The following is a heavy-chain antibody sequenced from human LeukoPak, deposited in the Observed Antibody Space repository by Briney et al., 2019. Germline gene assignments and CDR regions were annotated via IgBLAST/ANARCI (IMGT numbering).Heavy chain of an antibody. CDR1: GGSISSSSYY. V-gene: IGHV4-39*07. Sequence: PSETLSLTCTVSGGSISSSSYYWGWIRQPPGKGLEWIGSIYYSGSTYYNPSLKSRVTISVDTSKNQFSLKLSSVTAADTAVYYCARLETRKRANTMVRGPYGPNPMDVWGKGTTVTISS. CDR2: IYYSGST. CDR3: ARLETRKRANTMVRGPYGPNPMDV. J-gene: IGHJ6*03. D-gene: IGHD3-10*01.